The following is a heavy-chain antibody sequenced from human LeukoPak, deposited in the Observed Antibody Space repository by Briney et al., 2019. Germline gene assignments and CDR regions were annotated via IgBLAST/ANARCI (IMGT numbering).Heavy chain of an antibody. CDR1: GFTFSSYS. D-gene: IGHD1-7*01. Sequence: GGSLRLSCAASGFTFSSYSMNWVRQAPGKGLEWVSAISGSGGSTYYADSVKGRFTISRDNSKNTLYLQMNSLRAEDTAVYYCASYPNWNYAELDYWGQGTLVTVSS. CDR2: ISGSGGST. J-gene: IGHJ4*02. CDR3: ASYPNWNYAELDY. V-gene: IGHV3-23*01.